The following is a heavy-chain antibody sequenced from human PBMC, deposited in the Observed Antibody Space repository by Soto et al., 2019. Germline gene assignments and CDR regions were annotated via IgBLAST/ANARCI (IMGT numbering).Heavy chain of an antibody. CDR3: ASKDDWRSFAS. V-gene: IGHV1-18*04. J-gene: IGHJ5*01. Sequence: AALQVSCKASGYTFTSYSVTWVRQAPGQGLEWMGWISAYNGNIDYAQKFQGRVTMTIDTSTSTGYMELRSLRSDDTAVYYCASKDDWRSFASWGQGTLVTGSA. D-gene: IGHD3-3*01. CDR2: ISAYNGNI. CDR1: GYTFTSYS.